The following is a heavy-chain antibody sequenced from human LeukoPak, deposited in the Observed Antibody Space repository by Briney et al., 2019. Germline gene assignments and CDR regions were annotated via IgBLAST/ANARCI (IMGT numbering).Heavy chain of an antibody. V-gene: IGHV3-48*01. CDR3: ARVPRYTVDY. D-gene: IGHD2-2*02. CDR1: GFTFSTYS. CDR2: ISGSGSSI. J-gene: IGHJ4*02. Sequence: GGSLRLSCAASGFTFSTYSMNWVRQAPGKGLEWVSYISGSGSSIYYADSVKGRFTISRDNAKNSLYLQMNSLRAEDTAVYYCARVPRYTVDYWGQGTLVTVSS.